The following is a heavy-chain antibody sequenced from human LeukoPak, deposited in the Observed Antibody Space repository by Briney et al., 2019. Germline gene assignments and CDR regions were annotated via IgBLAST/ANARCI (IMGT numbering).Heavy chain of an antibody. D-gene: IGHD3-3*01. Sequence: RASVKVSCKASGGTFSSYAISWVRQAPGQGLEWMGRIIPIFGTANYAQKFQGRVTITTDESTSTAYMELSSLRSEDTAVYYCARGIGDFWSGYYFDYWGQGTLVTVSS. J-gene: IGHJ4*02. CDR1: GGTFSSYA. V-gene: IGHV1-69*05. CDR3: ARGIGDFWSGYYFDY. CDR2: IIPIFGTA.